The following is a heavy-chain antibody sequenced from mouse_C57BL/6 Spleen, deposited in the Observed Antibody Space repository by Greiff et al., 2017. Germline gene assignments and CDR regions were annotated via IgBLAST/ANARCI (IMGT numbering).Heavy chain of an antibody. CDR2: INPNNGGT. D-gene: IGHD1-1*01. V-gene: IGHV1-18*01. CDR3: PRFLNYSGGRGARDN. J-gene: IGHJ4*01. Sequence: VQLQQSGPELVKPGASVKIPCKASGYTFTDYNMDWVKQSHGKSLEWIGDINPNNGGTIYNQKFKGKATLTVDKSSSTAYMELRSLTSEDTAVXSCPRFLNYSGGRGARDNWGQGTSVTVSS. CDR1: GYTFTDYN.